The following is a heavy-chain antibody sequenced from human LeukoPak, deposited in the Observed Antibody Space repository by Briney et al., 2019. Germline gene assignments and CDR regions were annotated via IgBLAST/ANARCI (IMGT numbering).Heavy chain of an antibody. V-gene: IGHV4-31*03. D-gene: IGHD2-15*01. CDR1: GGSISSGGYY. Sequence: SETLSLTCTVSGGSISSGGYYWSWIRQHPGKGLEWIGYIYYSGSTYYNPSLKSRVTISVDTSKNQFSLKLSSVTAADTAVYYCAVALDVVVVAPYFDYWGQGTLVTVSS. J-gene: IGHJ4*02. CDR2: IYYSGST. CDR3: AVALDVVVVAPYFDY.